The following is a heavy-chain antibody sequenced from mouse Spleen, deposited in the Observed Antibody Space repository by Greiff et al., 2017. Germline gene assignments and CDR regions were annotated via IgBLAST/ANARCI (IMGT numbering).Heavy chain of an antibody. CDR3: ASYDYSYAMDY. CDR1: GYSITSGYS. V-gene: IGHV3-6*01. D-gene: IGHD2-4*01. CDR2: ISYDGSN. Sequence: EVQLQESGPGLVKPSQSLSLTCSVTGYSITSGYSWTWIGQFPGNKLEWMGYISYDGSNNYNPSLKNRISITRDTSKNQFFLKLNSVTTEDTATYYCASYDYSYAMDYWGQGTSVTVSS. J-gene: IGHJ4*01.